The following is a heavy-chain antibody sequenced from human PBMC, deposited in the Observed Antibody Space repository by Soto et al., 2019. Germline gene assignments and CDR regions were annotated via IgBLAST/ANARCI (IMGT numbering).Heavy chain of an antibody. J-gene: IGHJ4*02. CDR1: GYTFTSYY. Sequence: QVQLVQSGAEVKKPGASVKVSCKASGYTFTSYYMHWVRQAPGQGLEWMGIINPSGGSTSYAQKFQGRVTMTRDTSTSTVYMELSSLRSEDTAVYYCAREKGMGATMVRGVLDCWGQGTLVTVSS. CDR2: INPSGGST. V-gene: IGHV1-46*01. D-gene: IGHD3-10*01. CDR3: AREKGMGATMVRGVLDC.